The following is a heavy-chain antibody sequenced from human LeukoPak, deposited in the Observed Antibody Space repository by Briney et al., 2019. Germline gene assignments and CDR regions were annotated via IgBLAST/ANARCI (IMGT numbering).Heavy chain of an antibody. Sequence: GGSLRLSCAASGFTFSSYEMNWVRQAPGKGPEWVSYISSSGSTIYYADSVKGRFTISRDNAKNSLYLQMNSLRAEDTAVYYCAELGITMIGGVWGKGTTVTVSS. V-gene: IGHV3-48*03. CDR1: GFTFSSYE. D-gene: IGHD3-10*02. J-gene: IGHJ6*04. CDR2: ISSSGSTI. CDR3: AELGITMIGGV.